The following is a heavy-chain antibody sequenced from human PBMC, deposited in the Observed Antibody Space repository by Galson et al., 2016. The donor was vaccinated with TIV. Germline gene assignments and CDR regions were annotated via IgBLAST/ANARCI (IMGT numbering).Heavy chain of an antibody. D-gene: IGHD5-18*01. J-gene: IGHJ2*01. CDR3: ARDRSGYTYGYESAYFDL. V-gene: IGHV3-30*03. CDR2: TLYDGTKK. CDR1: GFTFSSYG. Sequence: SLRLSCAASGFTFSSYGMHWVRQAPGKGLEWVAVTLYDGTKKFYADSVKGRFTISKDNSKNTVSLEMNSLRLEDTAVYYCARDRSGYTYGYESAYFDLWGRGTLVVVSS.